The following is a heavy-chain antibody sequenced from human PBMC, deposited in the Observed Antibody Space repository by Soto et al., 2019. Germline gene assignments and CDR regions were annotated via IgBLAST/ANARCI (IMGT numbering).Heavy chain of an antibody. D-gene: IGHD6-19*01. CDR1: ESALSSLA. Sequence: PVGSLRLSCEASESALSSLAMTWVRQAPGKGLEWVSSFADGGSGPDYADSVKGRFTVSRDTSTNTLYLQMNNLRGDDTAIYYCSFGGGLLSSGWYKYYFDYWGQGTMVTVSS. V-gene: IGHV3-23*01. CDR2: FADGGSGP. J-gene: IGHJ4*02. CDR3: SFGGGLLSSGWYKYYFDY.